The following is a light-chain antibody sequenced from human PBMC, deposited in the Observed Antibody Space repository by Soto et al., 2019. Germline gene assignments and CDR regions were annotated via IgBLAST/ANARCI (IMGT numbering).Light chain of an antibody. CDR3: SSYAGSNNVV. CDR2: EVN. J-gene: IGLJ3*02. CDR1: SSDVGGYDY. Sequence: QSVLTQPPSASGSPGQSVAISCTGTSSDVGGYDYVSWYQQHPGKAPKLLIYEVNKRPSEVSDRFSGSRSGNTASLTVSGLQAEDEADYYCSSYAGSNNVVFGGGTQLTVL. V-gene: IGLV2-8*01.